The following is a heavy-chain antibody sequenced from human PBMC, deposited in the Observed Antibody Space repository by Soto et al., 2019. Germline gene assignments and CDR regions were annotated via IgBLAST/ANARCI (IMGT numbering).Heavy chain of an antibody. J-gene: IGHJ3*02. CDR2: ISYDGSNK. Sequence: GXSLRLSCAASGFTFSGYGLHWFRQAPGKGLEWVAVISYDGSNKYYADSVKGRFTISRDNSKNTLYLQMNSLRAEDTAVYYCAKAVLRSDDAFDIWGQGTMVTVSS. CDR3: AKAVLRSDDAFDI. CDR1: GFTFSGYG. V-gene: IGHV3-30*18. D-gene: IGHD4-17*01.